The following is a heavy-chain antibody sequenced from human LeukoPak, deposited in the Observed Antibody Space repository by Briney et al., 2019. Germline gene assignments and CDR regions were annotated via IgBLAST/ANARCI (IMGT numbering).Heavy chain of an antibody. CDR1: GGSFSGYY. V-gene: IGHV4-34*01. CDR3: ASLVPAAMKDYYYYYMDV. Sequence: SETLSLTCAVYGGSFSGYYWSWLRQPPGKGLEGIGEINHSGSTNYNPSLKSRVTISVDTSKNQFSLKLSSVTAADTAVYYCASLVPAAMKDYYYYYMDVWGKGTTVTVSS. CDR2: INHSGST. J-gene: IGHJ6*03. D-gene: IGHD2-2*01.